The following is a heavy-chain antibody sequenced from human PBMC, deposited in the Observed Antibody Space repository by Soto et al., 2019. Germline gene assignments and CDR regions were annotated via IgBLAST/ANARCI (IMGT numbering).Heavy chain of an antibody. Sequence: GGSLRLSCEASGFTFSNAWMNWVRQGPGKGLEWLGRIKSKVDGGTADYGAATKGRFSISRDDLKNMLYLQMYSLKPDDTAVYYCTTLSYLYYDGMDVWGQGTTVTVSS. J-gene: IGHJ6*02. CDR2: IKSKVDGGTA. CDR1: GFTFSNAW. CDR3: TTLSYLYYDGMDV. V-gene: IGHV3-15*01. D-gene: IGHD2-2*01.